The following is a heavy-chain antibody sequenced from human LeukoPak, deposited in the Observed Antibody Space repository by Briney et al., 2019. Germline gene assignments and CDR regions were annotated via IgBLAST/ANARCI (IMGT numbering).Heavy chain of an antibody. CDR1: GFTFSSYG. D-gene: IGHD2-2*01. CDR2: ISYDGSNK. V-gene: IGHV3-30*03. J-gene: IGHJ4*02. CDR3: APLSYCSSTSCSDY. Sequence: PGRSLRLSCAASGFTFSSYGMHWVRQAPGKGLEWVAVISYDGSNKYYADSVKGRFTISRDNSKNTLYLQMNSLRAEDTAVYHCAPLSYCSSTSCSDYWGQGTLVTVSS.